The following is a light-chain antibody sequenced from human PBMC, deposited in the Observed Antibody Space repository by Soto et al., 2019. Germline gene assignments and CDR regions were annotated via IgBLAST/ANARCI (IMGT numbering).Light chain of an antibody. Sequence: IQMTQSPSTLSGSVGDRLSITCRASQVITNDLGWYQQTPGKAPKRXIYAASTLQSGVPSRFSGSGAGTECTRTISSLQPEDVETDYCLQLNTYPWTFGQGTKVDIK. J-gene: IGKJ1*01. V-gene: IGKV1-17*01. CDR1: QVITND. CDR2: AAS. CDR3: LQLNTYPWT.